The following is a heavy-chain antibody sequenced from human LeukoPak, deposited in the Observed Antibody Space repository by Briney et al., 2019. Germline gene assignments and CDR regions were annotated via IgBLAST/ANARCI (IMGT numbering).Heavy chain of an antibody. CDR3: AKSHGYSYGFDY. CDR2: ISYDGSNK. V-gene: IGHV3-30*18. CDR1: GFTLSSYD. D-gene: IGHD5-18*01. Sequence: GGSLRLSCAASGFTLSSYDMHWVRQAPGKGLEWVAVISYDGSNKYYADSVKGRFTISRDNSKNTLYLQMNSLRAEDTAVYYCAKSHGYSYGFDYWGQGTLVTVSS. J-gene: IGHJ4*02.